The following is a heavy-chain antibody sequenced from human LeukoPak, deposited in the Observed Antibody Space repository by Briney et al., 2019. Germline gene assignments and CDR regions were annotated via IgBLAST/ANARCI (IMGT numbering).Heavy chain of an antibody. V-gene: IGHV3-23*01. J-gene: IGHJ4*02. CDR1: GFTFSSYA. CDR2: ISGSGGST. CDR3: ASSPFNWNDVTFDF. D-gene: IGHD1-1*01. Sequence: PGGSLRLSCAASGFTFSSYAMSWVRQAPGKGLEWVSAISGSGGSTYYADSVKGRFTISRDNSKNTLYLQMNSLRAEDTAVYYCASSPFNWNDVTFDFWGQGTLVTVSS.